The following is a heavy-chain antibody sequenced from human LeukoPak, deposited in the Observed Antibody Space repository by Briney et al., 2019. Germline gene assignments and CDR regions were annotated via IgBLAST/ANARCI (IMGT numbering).Heavy chain of an antibody. Sequence: GGSLRLSCAAYGFAFSRYSMNWVRQAPGKGLEWVSCISSSSSYIYYANSVKGRFTISRDNAKNSLYLQMNSLRAEDTAVYYCVRDYENLTGSKTRFHYWGQGTLVTVSS. D-gene: IGHD3-9*01. CDR2: ISSSSSYI. J-gene: IGHJ4*02. CDR3: VRDYENLTGSKTRFHY. V-gene: IGHV3-21*01. CDR1: GFAFSRYS.